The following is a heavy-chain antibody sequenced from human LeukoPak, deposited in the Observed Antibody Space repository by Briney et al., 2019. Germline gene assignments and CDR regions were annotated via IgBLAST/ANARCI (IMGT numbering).Heavy chain of an antibody. CDR2: IWNDGSNK. V-gene: IGHV3-33*06. D-gene: IGHD4-11*01. Sequence: GKSLRLSCAASKFTFSHYGMHWVRQAPGKGLEWVAVIWNDGSNKYYADSVKGRFTVSRNNSRNTLYLQMNSLRAEDTGVSYCAKDAQRGFDYSNSLEYWGPGTLVTVSS. CDR1: KFTFSHYG. J-gene: IGHJ4*02. CDR3: AKDAQRGFDYSNSLEY.